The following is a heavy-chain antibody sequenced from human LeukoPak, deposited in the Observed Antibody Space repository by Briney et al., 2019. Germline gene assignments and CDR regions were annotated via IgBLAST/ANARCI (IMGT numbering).Heavy chain of an antibody. J-gene: IGHJ4*02. D-gene: IGHD5-18*01. Sequence: ASVKVSCKASGYTFTGYYMHWVRQAPGQGLEWMGWINPNSGGTNYAQKFQGRVTMTRDTSISTAYMELSRLRSDDTAVYYCARDFGIQLWSHNFDYWGQGTLVTVSS. CDR3: ARDFGIQLWSHNFDY. CDR1: GYTFTGYY. CDR2: INPNSGGT. V-gene: IGHV1-2*02.